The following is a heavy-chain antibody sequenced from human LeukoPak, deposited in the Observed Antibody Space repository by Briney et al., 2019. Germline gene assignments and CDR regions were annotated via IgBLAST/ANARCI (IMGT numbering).Heavy chain of an antibody. D-gene: IGHD4-17*01. J-gene: IGHJ4*02. CDR2: MNPNSGNT. CDR1: GYTFTSYD. Sequence: ASVKVSCKASGYTFTSYDINWVRQATGQGLAWMGWMNPNSGNTGYAQKFQGRVTMTRNTSISTAYMELSSLRSEDTAVYYCARGRNDYGDYAEDYWGQGTLVTVSS. V-gene: IGHV1-8*01. CDR3: ARGRNDYGDYAEDY.